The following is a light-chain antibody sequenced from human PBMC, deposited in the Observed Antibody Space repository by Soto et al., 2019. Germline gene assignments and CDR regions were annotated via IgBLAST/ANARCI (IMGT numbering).Light chain of an antibody. Sequence: IVVTHSPGPLSLSPGERATLSCRASQSVSSSYLAWYQQKPGQAPRLLIYGASSRATGIPDRFSGSGSGTDFTLTISRLEPEDFAVYYCQQYGSSPGTFGQGTKVDI. CDR2: GAS. CDR3: QQYGSSPGT. CDR1: QSVSSSY. V-gene: IGKV3-20*01. J-gene: IGKJ1*01.